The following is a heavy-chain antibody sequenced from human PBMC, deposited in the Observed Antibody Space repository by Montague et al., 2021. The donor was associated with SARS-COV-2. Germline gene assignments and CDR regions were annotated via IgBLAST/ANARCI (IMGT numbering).Heavy chain of an antibody. Sequence: PALVNPTQTLTLTCTFSGFSLSTSGMCVSWIRQPPGKALEWLARIDWDDDKYYSTSLKTRLTISKDTSKNQVVLTMTNMDPVDTATYYCARIHIAAAGTGLDYWGQGTLVTVSS. CDR2: IDWDDDK. CDR1: GFSLSTSGMC. J-gene: IGHJ4*02. CDR3: ARIHIAAAGTGLDY. D-gene: IGHD6-13*01. V-gene: IGHV2-70*11.